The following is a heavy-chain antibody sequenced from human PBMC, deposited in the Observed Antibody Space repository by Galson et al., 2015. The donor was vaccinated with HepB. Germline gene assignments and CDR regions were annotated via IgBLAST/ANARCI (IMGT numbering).Heavy chain of an antibody. Sequence: SLRLSCAASGFTFSSYWMSWVRQAPGKGLEWVANIKQDGSEKYYVDSVKGRFTISRDNAKNSLYLQMNSLRAEDTAVYYCARGSYCSGGSCYPYYYYGMDVWGQGTTVTVSS. CDR1: GFTFSSYW. D-gene: IGHD2-15*01. J-gene: IGHJ6*02. CDR2: IKQDGSEK. V-gene: IGHV3-7*03. CDR3: ARGSYCSGGSCYPYYYYGMDV.